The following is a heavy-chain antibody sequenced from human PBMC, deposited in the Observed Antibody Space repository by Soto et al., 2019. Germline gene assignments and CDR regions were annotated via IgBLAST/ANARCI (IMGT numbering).Heavy chain of an antibody. Sequence: QVQLVQSGAEVKKPGSSVKVSCKASGGTFSSYSINWVRQAPGQGLEWMGEIIPIFGIANYAQKFQGRVTITADEATSTAYRELSSLRAEDTAAYYCASDGGRHSGGIDYWGQGTLVTVSS. CDR3: ASDGGRHSGGIDY. D-gene: IGHD1-26*01. J-gene: IGHJ4*02. CDR1: GGTFSSYS. CDR2: IIPIFGIA. V-gene: IGHV1-69*01.